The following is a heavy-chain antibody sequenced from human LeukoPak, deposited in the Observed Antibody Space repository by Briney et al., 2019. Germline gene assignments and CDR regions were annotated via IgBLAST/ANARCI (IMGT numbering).Heavy chain of an antibody. CDR2: IKQDGSEK. CDR3: TRDRFSGSCDY. J-gene: IGHJ4*02. Sequence: GGSLRLSCAASRFTFSSYWMSWVRQAPGKGLEWVANIKQDGSEKYYVDSVKGRFTISRDNAKNSLYLQMNSLRAEDTAVYYCTRDRFSGSCDYWGQGTLVTVSS. V-gene: IGHV3-7*01. CDR1: RFTFSSYW. D-gene: IGHD1-26*01.